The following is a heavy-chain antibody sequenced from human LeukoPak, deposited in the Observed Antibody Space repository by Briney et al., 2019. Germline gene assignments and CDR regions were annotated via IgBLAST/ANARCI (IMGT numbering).Heavy chain of an antibody. Sequence: GRSLRLSCAASGFTFSNYDMTWVRQAPGKGREWVSAISGNGGYTYYADSIKGRFTISRDNAKNSLYLQMNSLRAEDTAVYYCARDRYYDSSGYSRYMDVWGKGTTVTVSS. CDR2: ISGNGGYT. V-gene: IGHV3-23*01. CDR1: GFTFSNYD. J-gene: IGHJ6*03. CDR3: ARDRYYDSSGYSRYMDV. D-gene: IGHD3-22*01.